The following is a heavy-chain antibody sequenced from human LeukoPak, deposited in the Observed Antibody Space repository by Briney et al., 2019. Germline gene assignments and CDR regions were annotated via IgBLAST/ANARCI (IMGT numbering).Heavy chain of an antibody. CDR1: GFTFSRYA. J-gene: IGHJ4*02. Sequence: GGSLRLSCAASGFTFSRYAMSWVRQAPGKGLEWVAVISYDGSNKYYADSVKGRFTISRDNSKNTLYLQMNNLRLEDTAVYYCASRDQAAAGTDYWGQGTLVTVSS. D-gene: IGHD6-13*01. CDR2: ISYDGSNK. V-gene: IGHV3-30-3*01. CDR3: ASRDQAAAGTDY.